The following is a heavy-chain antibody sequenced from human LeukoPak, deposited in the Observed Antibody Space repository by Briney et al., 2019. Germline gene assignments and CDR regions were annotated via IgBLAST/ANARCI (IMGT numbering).Heavy chain of an antibody. J-gene: IGHJ6*03. CDR3: ARHGETMVRGVPAYYYMDV. CDR2: INHSGST. D-gene: IGHD3-10*01. V-gene: IGHV4-34*01. Sequence: SETLSLTCAVYGGSFIGYYWSWIRQPPGKGLEWIGEINHSGSTNYNPSLKSRVTISVDTSKNQFSLKLSSVTAADTAVYYCARHGETMVRGVPAYYYMDVWGKGTTVTVSS. CDR1: GGSFIGYY.